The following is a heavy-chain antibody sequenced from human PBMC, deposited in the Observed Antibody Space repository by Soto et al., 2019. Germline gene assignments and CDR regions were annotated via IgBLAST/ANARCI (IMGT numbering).Heavy chain of an antibody. CDR1: GYTFTSYA. CDR3: AREVIAAERKYYGMDV. V-gene: IGHV1-3*01. J-gene: IGHJ6*02. Sequence: SGGSLRLSCKASGYTFTSYAMHWVRQAPGQRLEWMGWINAGNGNTKYSQKFQGRVTITRDTSASTAYMELSSLRSEDTAVYYCAREVIAAERKYYGMDVWGQGTTVTVSS. D-gene: IGHD6-13*01. CDR2: INAGNGNT.